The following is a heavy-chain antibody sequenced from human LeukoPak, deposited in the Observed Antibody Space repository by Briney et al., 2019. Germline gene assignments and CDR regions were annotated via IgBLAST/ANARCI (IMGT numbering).Heavy chain of an antibody. V-gene: IGHV3-7*01. Sequence: GGSLRLSCAASGFTFSSYWMSWVRQAPGKGLEWVANIKQDGSEKYYVDSVKGRFTISRDNAKNSLYLQMNSLRGEDTAVYYCARDLGIDYYYYMDVWGKGTTVTVSS. CDR3: ARDLGIDYYYYMDV. J-gene: IGHJ6*03. CDR1: GFTFSSYW. CDR2: IKQDGSEK.